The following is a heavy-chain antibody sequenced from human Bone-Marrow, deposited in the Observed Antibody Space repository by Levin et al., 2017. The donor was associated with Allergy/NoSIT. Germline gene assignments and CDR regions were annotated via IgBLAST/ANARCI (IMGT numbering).Heavy chain of an antibody. D-gene: IGHD4-17*01. Sequence: PSETLSLTCTVPGGSISSGSYYWAWIRQPPGKGLQWIGSIYYTGNTYHNPSLVSRITLSVDTSKNQFSLQLTSVTAADTAVYYCARDVAGDPRHYWYLDLWGRGTLVTVSS. J-gene: IGHJ2*01. CDR2: IYYTGNT. CDR1: GGSISSGSYY. CDR3: ARDVAGDPRHYWYLDL. V-gene: IGHV4-39*07.